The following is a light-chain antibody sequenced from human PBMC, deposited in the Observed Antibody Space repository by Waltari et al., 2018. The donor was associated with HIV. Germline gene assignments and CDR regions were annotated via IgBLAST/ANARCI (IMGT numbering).Light chain of an antibody. CDR1: QSVRSAS. J-gene: IGKJ4*01. Sequence: EIVLTQSPGTLSLSPGERATLSCSASQSVRSASFAWFHQKPGQAPRPLIYGASSRAPGIPDRFSGSGAVTDFILTISRLEPEDCAVYYCKQYAASPLTFGGGTKVEIK. CDR2: GAS. V-gene: IGKV3-20*01. CDR3: KQYAASPLT.